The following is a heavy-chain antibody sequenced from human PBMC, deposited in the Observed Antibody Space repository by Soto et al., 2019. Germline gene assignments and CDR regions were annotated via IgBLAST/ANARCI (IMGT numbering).Heavy chain of an antibody. V-gene: IGHV3-48*02. Sequence: GGSLRLSCAASGFTFSSHTMNWVRQAPGKGLEWISYITSTSSTKNYADSVKGRFTVSRDNANNSLYLQMNSLRDEDTAVYYCARRITMVRGPYYYYAMDVWGQGTTVTVSS. J-gene: IGHJ6*02. CDR3: ARRITMVRGPYYYYAMDV. CDR1: GFTFSSHT. CDR2: ITSTSSTK. D-gene: IGHD3-10*01.